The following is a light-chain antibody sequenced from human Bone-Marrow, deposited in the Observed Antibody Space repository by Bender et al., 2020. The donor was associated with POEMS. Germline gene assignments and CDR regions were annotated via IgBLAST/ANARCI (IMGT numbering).Light chain of an antibody. CDR2: EVT. CDR1: SSYVDASNY. Sequence: QSALTQPRSVSGSPGQSVTISCIISSSYVDASNYASWYQQFPGKAPKLRIYEVTQRLSGVPAPVSGSKSGTTASLTVSAPQAEAGAHYYCCSYAYHNKLVFGGGTQLTVL. V-gene: IGLV2-11*01. J-gene: IGLJ2*01. CDR3: CSYAYHNKLV.